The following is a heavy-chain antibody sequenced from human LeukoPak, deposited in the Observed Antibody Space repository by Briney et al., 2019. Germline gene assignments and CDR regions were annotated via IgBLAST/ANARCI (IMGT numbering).Heavy chain of an antibody. V-gene: IGHV3-66*02. J-gene: IGHJ4*02. CDR2: IYSGGST. CDR1: GFTVSSNY. D-gene: IGHD5-24*01. CDR3: ARDLEMATTL. Sequence: GGSLRLSCAAPGFTVSSNYMSWVRQAPGKGLEWVSVIYSGGSTYYADSVKGRFTISRDNSKNTRYLQMNSLRAEDTAVYYCARDLEMATTLGGQGTLVTVSS.